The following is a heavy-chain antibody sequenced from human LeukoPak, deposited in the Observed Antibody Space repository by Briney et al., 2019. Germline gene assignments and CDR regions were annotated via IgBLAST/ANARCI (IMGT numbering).Heavy chain of an antibody. CDR2: VFYSGST. J-gene: IGHJ6*02. CDR1: GGSFSTYY. CDR3: ARVPFGSGYWTWADYYYYGMDV. Sequence: PSETLSLTCTVSGGSFSTYYWSWVRQPPGKGLEWIGYVFYSGSTNYNPSLKSRVTISVDTSKNQFSLKLSSVTAADTAVYYCARVPFGSGYWTWADYYYYGMDVWGQGTTVTVSS. V-gene: IGHV4-59*01. D-gene: IGHD3-3*01.